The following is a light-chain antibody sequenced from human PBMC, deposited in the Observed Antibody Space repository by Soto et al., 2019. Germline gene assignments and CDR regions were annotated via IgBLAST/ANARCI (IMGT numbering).Light chain of an antibody. CDR3: QQYNSYSRT. V-gene: IGKV1-5*03. CDR1: QSISSW. Sequence: DIQMTQSPSTLSASVGDRVTITCRASQSISSWLAWYQQKPVKAPKVLIYKASSLESGVPSRFSGSGSGTEFTLTISSLQPDDFATSYCQQYNSYSRTFGQGTKVEIK. CDR2: KAS. J-gene: IGKJ1*01.